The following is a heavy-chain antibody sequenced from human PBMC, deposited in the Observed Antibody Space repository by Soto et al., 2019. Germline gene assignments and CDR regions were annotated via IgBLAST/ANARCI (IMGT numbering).Heavy chain of an antibody. Sequence: QVQLVQSGTEVKKPGASVKVSCKASGYTFTSYGISWVRQAPGQGLEWMGWISAYNGNTNYAQNFQGRVSMTTDTSTSTAYMELRSLRSDDTAVYYCARDDSGGWYHQFDYWGRGTLVTVSS. D-gene: IGHD6-19*01. V-gene: IGHV1-18*01. J-gene: IGHJ4*02. CDR1: GYTFTSYG. CDR2: ISAYNGNT. CDR3: ARDDSGGWYHQFDY.